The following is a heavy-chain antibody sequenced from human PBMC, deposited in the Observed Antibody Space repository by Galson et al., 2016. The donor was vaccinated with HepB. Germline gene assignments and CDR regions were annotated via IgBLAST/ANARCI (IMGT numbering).Heavy chain of an antibody. V-gene: IGHV2-5*02. CDR2: IYWDDDR. J-gene: IGHJ5*02. CDR1: GVSLSTPGVS. Sequence: PALVKPTQTLTLTCTLSGVSLSTPGVSVAWIRQPPGKALEWLALIYWDDDRRYSPSLKSRLTITQDTSKNQVVLTMTNMDPVDTATYYCANKLPGGWFDPWGQGTLVTVSS. D-gene: IGHD1-26*01. CDR3: ANKLPGGWFDP.